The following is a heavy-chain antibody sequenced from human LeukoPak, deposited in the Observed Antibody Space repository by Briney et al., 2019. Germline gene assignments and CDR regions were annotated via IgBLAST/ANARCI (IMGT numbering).Heavy chain of an antibody. Sequence: ASVKVSCKASGYTFTSYYMHWVRQAPGQGLEWMGIINPSGGSTNYAQKFQGRVTITADKSTSTAYMELSSLRSEDTAVYYCARDGWGSPFDYWGQGTLVTVSS. CDR3: ARDGWGSPFDY. D-gene: IGHD2-21*01. V-gene: IGHV1-46*01. CDR2: INPSGGST. J-gene: IGHJ4*02. CDR1: GYTFTSYY.